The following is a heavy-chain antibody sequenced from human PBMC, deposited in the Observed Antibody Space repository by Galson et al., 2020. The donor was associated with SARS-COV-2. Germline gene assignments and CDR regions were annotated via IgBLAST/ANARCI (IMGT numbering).Heavy chain of an antibody. CDR2: IKQDGSEK. CDR1: GFTFSSYW. CDR3: ARDSYCSGGSCYYYGMVL. V-gene: IGHV3-7*01. Sequence: GGSLRLSCAASGFTFSSYWMSWVRQAPGKGLEWVANIKQDGSEKYYVDSVKGRFTISRDNAKNSLYLQMNSLRAEDTAVYYCARDSYCSGGSCYYYGMVLWGRGTTVTVSS. J-gene: IGHJ6*02. D-gene: IGHD2-15*01.